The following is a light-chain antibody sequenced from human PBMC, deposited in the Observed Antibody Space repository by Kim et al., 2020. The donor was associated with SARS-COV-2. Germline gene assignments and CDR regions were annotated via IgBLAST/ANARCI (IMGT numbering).Light chain of an antibody. CDR2: GKN. J-gene: IGLJ2*01. CDR1: SLRSYY. V-gene: IGLV3-19*01. CDR3: NSRDTNDIVL. Sequence: SSELTQDPAVSVALGQTVRITCQGDSLRSYYATWYQQKPGQATILLIYGKNNRPSGIPDRFSGSSSGNTASLTITGTQAGDEADYYCNSRDTNDIVLFGGGTKVTVL.